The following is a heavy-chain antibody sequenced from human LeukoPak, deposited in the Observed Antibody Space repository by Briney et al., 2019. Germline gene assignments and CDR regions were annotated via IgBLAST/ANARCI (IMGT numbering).Heavy chain of an antibody. CDR2: IYYSGST. J-gene: IGHJ4*02. V-gene: IGHV4-59*13. CDR3: ARGRYGWLPFDY. D-gene: IGHD3-16*01. Sequence: SETLSLTCTVSGGSISSYYWSWVRQPPGKGLEWIGYIYYSGSTNYNPSLKSRVTISVDTSKNQFTLKLSSVTAADTAVYYCARGRYGWLPFDYWGQGTLVTVSS. CDR1: GGSISSYY.